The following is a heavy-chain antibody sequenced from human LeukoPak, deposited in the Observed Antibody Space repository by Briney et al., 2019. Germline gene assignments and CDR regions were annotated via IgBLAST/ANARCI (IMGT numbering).Heavy chain of an antibody. Sequence: GGSLRLSCAASGFTFSSYAMSWVRQAPGKGLEWVSAISGSGGSTYYADSVKGRFTISRDNSKNTLYLQMNSLRAEDMAVYYCAKAGDFWSGYYNFDYWGQGTLVTVSS. J-gene: IGHJ4*02. CDR2: ISGSGGST. CDR3: AKAGDFWSGYYNFDY. D-gene: IGHD3-3*01. CDR1: GFTFSSYA. V-gene: IGHV3-23*01.